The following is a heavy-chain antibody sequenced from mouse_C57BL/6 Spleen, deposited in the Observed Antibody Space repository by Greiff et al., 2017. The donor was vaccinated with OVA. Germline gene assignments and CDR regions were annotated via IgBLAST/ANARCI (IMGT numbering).Heavy chain of an antibody. D-gene: IGHD1-1*01. CDR2: IDPSDSYT. V-gene: IGHV1-69*01. CDR3: AFTTVVADYSMDY. Sequence: QVQLQQPGAELVMPGASVKLSCKASGYTFTSYWMHWVKQRPGQGLEWIGEIDPSDSYTNYNQKFKGKSTLTVDKSSSTAYMQLSSLTSEDSAVYDCAFTTVVADYSMDYWGQGTSVTVSS. CDR1: GYTFTSYW. J-gene: IGHJ4*01.